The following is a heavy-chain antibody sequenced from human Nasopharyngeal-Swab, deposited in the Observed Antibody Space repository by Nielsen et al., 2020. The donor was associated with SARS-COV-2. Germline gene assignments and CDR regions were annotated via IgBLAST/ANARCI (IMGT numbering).Heavy chain of an antibody. Sequence: GESLKISCAASGFTFSSYAMSWVRQAPGKGLEWVSAIRGSGGSTYYADSVKGRFTLSRDNSKNTLYLQMNSLRAGDTAVYYCAKEGSRTTVITIYGYFDLWGRGTLVTVSS. J-gene: IGHJ2*01. D-gene: IGHD2/OR15-2a*01. V-gene: IGHV3-23*01. CDR3: AKEGSRTTVITIYGYFDL. CDR2: IRGSGGST. CDR1: GFTFSSYA.